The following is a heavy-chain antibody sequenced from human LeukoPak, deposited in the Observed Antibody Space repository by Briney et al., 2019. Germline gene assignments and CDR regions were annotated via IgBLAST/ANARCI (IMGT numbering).Heavy chain of an antibody. V-gene: IGHV4-31*03. CDR1: GGSISSGGYY. J-gene: IGHJ5*02. CDR2: IYYSGST. CDR3: ARDFSGSYTSWFDP. D-gene: IGHD1-26*01. Sequence: SQTLSLTCTVSGGSISSGGYYWSWIRQHPGKGLEWIGYIYYSGSTYYNPSLKSRVTISVDTSKNQFSLKLSSVTAADTAVYYCARDFSGSYTSWFDPWGQGTLVTVSS.